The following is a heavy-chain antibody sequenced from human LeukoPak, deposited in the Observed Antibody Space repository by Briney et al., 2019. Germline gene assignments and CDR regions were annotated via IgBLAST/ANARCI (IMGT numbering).Heavy chain of an antibody. D-gene: IGHD3-22*01. V-gene: IGHV3-53*01. J-gene: IGHJ5*02. CDR3: TRQGVNYYDSSGPFDP. Sequence: GGSLRLSCSASGFTVSSNYMNWVRQAPGKGLEWVSVIYSGGSTYYADSVKGRFTISRDSSKNTLYLQMNSLRAEDTAVYYCTRQGVNYYDSSGPFDPWGQGTLVTVSS. CDR2: IYSGGST. CDR1: GFTVSSNY.